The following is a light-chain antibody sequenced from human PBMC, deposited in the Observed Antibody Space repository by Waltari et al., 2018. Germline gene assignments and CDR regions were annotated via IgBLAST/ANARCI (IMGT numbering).Light chain of an antibody. Sequence: QSVLTQAPSVSGAPGQRVTISCTGGDSNIDSFGVNWYQHPPGRVPKLIIYEDTNRPSGGPDRCSGSKSGTSAALAIGGLQPEDEGDYYCQSYDNSLRGSVLFGGGTNVTV. CDR1: DSNIDSFG. CDR3: QSYDNSLRGSVL. V-gene: IGLV1-40*01. J-gene: IGLJ3*02. CDR2: EDT.